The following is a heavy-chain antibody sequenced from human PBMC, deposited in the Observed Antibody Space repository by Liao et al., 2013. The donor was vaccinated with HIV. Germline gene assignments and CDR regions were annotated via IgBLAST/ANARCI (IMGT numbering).Heavy chain of an antibody. V-gene: IGHV4-34*01. D-gene: IGHD3-9*01. CDR1: GGSFSGYY. CDR3: TRGVRYSSLFDL. Sequence: QVQLQQWGAGLLKPSETLSLTCAVYGGSFSGYYWSWIRQPPGKGLEWIGEINHSGSTYYNPSLKSRVTISVDRSKKQFSLQLHSVTAADTAIYFCTRGVRYSSLFDLWGQGTRVTVSS. CDR2: INHSGST. J-gene: IGHJ4*02.